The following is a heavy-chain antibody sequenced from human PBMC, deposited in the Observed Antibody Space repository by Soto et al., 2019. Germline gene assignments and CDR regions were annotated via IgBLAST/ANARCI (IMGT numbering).Heavy chain of an antibody. D-gene: IGHD3-16*01. V-gene: IGHV3-7*01. CDR3: ARDSYFERRGGTY. Sequence: GGSLRLSCAASGFTFSSYWMSWVRQAPGKGLEWVANIKQDGSEKYYVDSVKGRFTISRDNAKNSLYLQMNSLRAEDTAVYYCARDSYFERRGGTYWGQGTLVTVSS. J-gene: IGHJ4*02. CDR2: IKQDGSEK. CDR1: GFTFSSYW.